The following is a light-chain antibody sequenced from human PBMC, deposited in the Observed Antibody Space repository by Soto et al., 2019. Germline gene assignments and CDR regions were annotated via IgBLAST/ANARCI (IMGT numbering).Light chain of an antibody. CDR2: DAS. CDR1: QSVGDY. CDR3: QQRLKLVT. Sequence: EIVLTHSPATLSLSPGERATLSFRASQSVGDYLAWYQRKPGQPPRLLIYDASKRATGIPARFSGSGSGTDFTLTISSIEREDFALYYCQQRLKLVTFGGGTEVEIK. J-gene: IGKJ4*01. V-gene: IGKV3-11*01.